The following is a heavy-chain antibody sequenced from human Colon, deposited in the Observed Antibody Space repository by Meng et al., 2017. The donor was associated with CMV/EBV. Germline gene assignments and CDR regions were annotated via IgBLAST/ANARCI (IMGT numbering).Heavy chain of an antibody. J-gene: IGHJ4*02. D-gene: IGHD6-13*01. CDR3: AGVYSSSWSGFDY. CDR1: GYTFTSYY. Sequence: ASVKVSCKASGYTFTSYYMHWVRQAPGQGLEWMGIINPSGGSTSYAQKFQGRVTMTRDTSTSTVYMEVRSLRSEDTAVYYCAGVYSSSWSGFDYWGQGTLVTVSS. CDR2: INPSGGST. V-gene: IGHV1-46*01.